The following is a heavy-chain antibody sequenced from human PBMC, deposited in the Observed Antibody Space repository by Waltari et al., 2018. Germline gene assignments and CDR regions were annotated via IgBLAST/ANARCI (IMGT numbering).Heavy chain of an antibody. D-gene: IGHD3-10*01. CDR3: ARDREASMASFYYYGLDV. Sequence: QVQLVQSGAEVKKPGASEKVSCMASGYTFTAYYVHWLRQAPGQGLEWMGWINPYSGATNSAQKFQGRVTMTRDTSVSTAYMELRSLRSDDTAVYYCARDREASMASFYYYGLDVWGLGTTVIVSS. J-gene: IGHJ6*02. CDR1: GYTFTAYY. V-gene: IGHV1-2*02. CDR2: INPYSGAT.